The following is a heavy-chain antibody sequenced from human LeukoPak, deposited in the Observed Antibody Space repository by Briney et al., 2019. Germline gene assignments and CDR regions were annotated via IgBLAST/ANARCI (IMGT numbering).Heavy chain of an antibody. CDR1: GYTFTGYY. V-gene: IGHV1-2*02. Sequence: ASVKVSCKASGYTFTGYYMRWVRQAPGQGLEWMGWINPNSGGTDYAQKFQGRVTMTRDTSISTAYMELSRLRSDDTAVYYCAREKGTYFDYWGQGTLVTVSS. CDR2: INPNSGGT. CDR3: AREKGTYFDY. D-gene: IGHD3-10*01. J-gene: IGHJ4*02.